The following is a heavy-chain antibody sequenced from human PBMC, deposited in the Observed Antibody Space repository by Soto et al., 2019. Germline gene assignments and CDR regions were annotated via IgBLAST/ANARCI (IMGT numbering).Heavy chain of an antibody. CDR2: IYYSGST. Sequence: SETLSLTCAVSGGSISSYYWSWIRQPPGKGLEWIGYIYYSGSTNYNPSLKSRVTISVDTSKNQFSLKLSSVTAADTAVYYCARQIDRWICGVVTDYYYYYMDVWGKGTTVTVSS. D-gene: IGHD3-3*01. J-gene: IGHJ6*03. V-gene: IGHV4-59*08. CDR3: ARQIDRWICGVVTDYYYYYMDV. CDR1: GGSISSYY.